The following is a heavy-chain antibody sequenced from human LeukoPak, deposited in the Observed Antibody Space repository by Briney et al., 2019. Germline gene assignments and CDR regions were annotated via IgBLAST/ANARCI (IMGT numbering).Heavy chain of an antibody. V-gene: IGHV1-2*02. CDR1: GYTFTGYY. D-gene: IGHD5-18*01. CDR3: ARVRRYSPNWFDP. Sequence: GSVKVSCKASGYTFTGYYMHWVRQAPGQGLEWMGWINPNSGGTNYAQKFQGRVTMTRDTSISTAYMELSRLRSDDTAVYYCARVRRYSPNWFDPWGQGTLVTVSS. CDR2: INPNSGGT. J-gene: IGHJ5*02.